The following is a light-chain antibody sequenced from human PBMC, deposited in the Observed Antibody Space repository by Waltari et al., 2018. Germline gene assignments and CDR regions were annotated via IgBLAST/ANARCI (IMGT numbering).Light chain of an antibody. Sequence: EIVMTQSPATLTVSPGDTATLSCRASQSVGSGLAWYQQKPGQAPRLLIYLTSTRATGIPARFSGSGFGTEFTLTISSLQSEDFAVYYCQQYNSWPPRVFGQGTKLEIK. CDR2: LTS. CDR1: QSVGSG. V-gene: IGKV3-15*01. J-gene: IGKJ2*01. CDR3: QQYNSWPPRV.